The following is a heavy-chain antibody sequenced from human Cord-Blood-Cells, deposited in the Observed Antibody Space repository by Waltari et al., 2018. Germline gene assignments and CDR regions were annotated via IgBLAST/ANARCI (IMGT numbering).Heavy chain of an antibody. J-gene: IGHJ4*02. Sequence: QVQLVQSGAEVKKPGSSVKVSCKASGGTFSSYAISWVRQAPGQGLEWMGGSSPVLGIANYAQRFQGRVTITADESTSAAYVELGSRRSEDTAVYYWARDLPVDYWGQGTLVTVSS. CDR1: GGTFSSYA. CDR3: ARDLPVDY. V-gene: IGHV1-69*04. CDR2: SSPVLGIA.